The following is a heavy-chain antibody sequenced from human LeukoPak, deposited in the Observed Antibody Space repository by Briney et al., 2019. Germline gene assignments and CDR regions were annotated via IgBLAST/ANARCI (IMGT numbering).Heavy chain of an antibody. CDR1: GFTSRYHG. Sequence: PGRSLRLSCAASGFTSRYHGMYWVRQAPGKGLEWVTYISDDGTRKYYADSVQGRFSVSRDSSKNTVDLQMKSLRVEDTAVYICARDFTGKYCIDYWGQGTLVTVSS. CDR2: ISDDGTRK. CDR3: ARDFTGKYCIDY. J-gene: IGHJ4*02. V-gene: IGHV3-30*03. D-gene: IGHD3-9*01.